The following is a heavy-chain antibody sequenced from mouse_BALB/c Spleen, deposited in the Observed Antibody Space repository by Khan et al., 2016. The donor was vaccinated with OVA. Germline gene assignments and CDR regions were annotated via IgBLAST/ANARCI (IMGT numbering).Heavy chain of an antibody. CDR2: IAPGSGDA. D-gene: IGHD1-1*01. CDR1: GYTFTSYW. J-gene: IGHJ2*01. V-gene: IGHV1S41*01. CDR3: ASSDGTYVDYAY. Sequence: DLVKPGASVKLSCTASGYTFTSYWINWIKQRPGQGLEWLGRIAPGSGDAYYNELFKGKATLTVDPSSSTAYIQISSLSAEDSAVYFCASSDGTYVDYAYWGQGATLTVSS.